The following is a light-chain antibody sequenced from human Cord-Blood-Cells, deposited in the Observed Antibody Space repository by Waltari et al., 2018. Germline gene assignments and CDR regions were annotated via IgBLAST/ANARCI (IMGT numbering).Light chain of an antibody. CDR2: DVS. CDR1: SSDVGGYNH. CDR3: SSYTSSSTHG. J-gene: IGLJ1*01. Sequence: QSALTQPASVSGSPGQSITISCTGTSSDVGGYNHVSWYQQQPGKAPKLMIYDVSNRPSGVSNRFSGSKSGNTAALTISGLQAEDEADYYCSSYTSSSTHGFGTGTKVTV. V-gene: IGLV2-14*01.